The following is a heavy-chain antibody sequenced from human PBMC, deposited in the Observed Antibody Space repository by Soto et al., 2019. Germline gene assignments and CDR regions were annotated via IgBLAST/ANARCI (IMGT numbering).Heavy chain of an antibody. J-gene: IGHJ4*02. D-gene: IGHD3-3*01. CDR1: GFTFRDYY. V-gene: IGHV3-11*06. Sequence: PVGSLRLSCAASGFTFRDYYMSWIRQAPGKGLEWVSYISSSSSYTNYADSVKGRFTISRDNAKNSLYLQMSSLRAEDTAVYYCVRGPSQGSSVFGPIDFWGQGTLVTVSS. CDR3: VRGPSQGSSVFGPIDF. CDR2: ISSSSSYT.